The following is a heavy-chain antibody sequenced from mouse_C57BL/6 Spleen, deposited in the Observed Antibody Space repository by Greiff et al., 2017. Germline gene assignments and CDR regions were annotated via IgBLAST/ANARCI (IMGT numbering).Heavy chain of an antibody. V-gene: IGHV2-9-1*01. CDR3: ASYDYDSWFAY. J-gene: IGHJ3*01. CDR1: GFSLTSYD. Sequence: VKLVESGPGLVAPSQSLSITCTVSGFSLTSYDISWVRQPPGKGLEWLGVIWTGGGTNYNSALKSRLSISKDNSKSQVFLEMNCLHPDDTASYYCASYDYDSWFAYWGPGTLVTVSA. D-gene: IGHD2-4*01. CDR2: IWTGGGT.